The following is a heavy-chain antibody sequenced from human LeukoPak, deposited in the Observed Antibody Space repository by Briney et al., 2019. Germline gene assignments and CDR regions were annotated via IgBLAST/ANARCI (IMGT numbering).Heavy chain of an antibody. J-gene: IGHJ5*02. V-gene: IGHV6-1*01. CDR2: TYYRSKWYN. Sequence: SQTLSLTCAISGDSVSSNSAAWNWIRQSPSRGLEWLGRTYYRSKWYNDYAVSVKSRITINPDTSKNQFSLQLNSVTPEDTAVYCCARDSSDDYDSSGSFDPWGQGTLVTVSS. CDR1: GDSVSSNSAA. D-gene: IGHD3-22*01. CDR3: ARDSSDDYDSSGSFDP.